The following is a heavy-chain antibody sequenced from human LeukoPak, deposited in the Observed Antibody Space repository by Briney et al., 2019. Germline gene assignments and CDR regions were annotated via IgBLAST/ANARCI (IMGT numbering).Heavy chain of an antibody. D-gene: IGHD2-2*01. J-gene: IGHJ2*01. Sequence: SETLSLTCTVSGGSISSYYWSWIRQPPGKGLEWIGYIYYSGSTNYNPSLKSRVTISVDTSKNQFSLKLSSVTAADTAVYYCARHLGYCSSTSCLRYFDLWGRGTLVTVSS. CDR3: ARHLGYCSSTSCLRYFDL. CDR1: GGSISSYY. V-gene: IGHV4-59*08. CDR2: IYYSGST.